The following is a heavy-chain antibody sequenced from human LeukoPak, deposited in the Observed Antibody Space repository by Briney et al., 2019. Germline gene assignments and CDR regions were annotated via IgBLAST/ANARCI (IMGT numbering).Heavy chain of an antibody. CDR1: GGTFSSYA. J-gene: IGHJ5*02. CDR2: IIPIFGTA. V-gene: IGHV1-69*01. Sequence: SVKVPCKASGGTFSSYAISWVRQAPGQGLEWMGGIIPIFGTANYAQKFQGRVTITADESTSTAYMELSSLRSGDTAVYYCARSPEDIVVVPAAIVYWFDPWGQGTLVTVSS. CDR3: ARSPEDIVVVPAAIVYWFDP. D-gene: IGHD2-2*01.